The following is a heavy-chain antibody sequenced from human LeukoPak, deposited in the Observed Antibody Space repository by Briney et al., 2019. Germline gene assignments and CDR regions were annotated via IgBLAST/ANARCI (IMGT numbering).Heavy chain of an antibody. CDR1: GYTFTSSD. V-gene: IGHV1-8*01. D-gene: IGHD6-13*01. CDR3: ARGRSGLAAAGTYDY. CDR2: INPNSGST. J-gene: IGHJ4*02. Sequence: ASAKVSCKASGYTFTSSDINWVRQAAGQGLEWMGWINPNSGSTGYAQKFQGRVTMTANTSISTAYMELGNLRFDDTAVYYCARGRSGLAAAGTYDYWGQGTLITVSS.